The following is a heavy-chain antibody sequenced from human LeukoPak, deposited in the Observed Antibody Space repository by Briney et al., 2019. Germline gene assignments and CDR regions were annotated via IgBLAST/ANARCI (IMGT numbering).Heavy chain of an antibody. Sequence: GGSLRLSCAASGFMFSSYGMHWVRQAPGKGLEWVAVISYDGNNKYYADSVKGRFTISRDNSKNTLYLQMSSLRAEDTAVYYCAKDWRWQQLIYGMNVWGQGTTVTVSS. V-gene: IGHV3-30*18. J-gene: IGHJ6*02. CDR1: GFMFSSYG. CDR2: ISYDGNNK. CDR3: AKDWRWQQLIYGMNV. D-gene: IGHD5-24*01.